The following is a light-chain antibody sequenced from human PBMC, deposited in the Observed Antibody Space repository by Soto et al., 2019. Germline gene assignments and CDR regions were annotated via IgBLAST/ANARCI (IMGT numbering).Light chain of an antibody. CDR1: SSDVGGSNY. V-gene: IGLV2-14*01. CDR2: EVT. J-gene: IGLJ2*01. Sequence: QSVLTQPASVSGSPGQSITISCTGTSSDVGGSNYVSWYQQHPGKAPKLMIYEVTNRPSGVSNRFSGSKSGNTASLTISGLQAEDEADYYCSSYTSSGTIFGGGTKLTVL. CDR3: SSYTSSGTI.